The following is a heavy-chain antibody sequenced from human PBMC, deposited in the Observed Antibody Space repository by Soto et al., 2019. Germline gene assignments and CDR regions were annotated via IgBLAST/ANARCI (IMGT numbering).Heavy chain of an antibody. CDR1: GYTFTTYG. V-gene: IGHV1-18*01. D-gene: IGHD4-17*01. CDR2: ISAYSGNT. Sequence: QVQLVQSGAEVKKPGASVKVSCKASGYTFTTYGISWVRQAPGQGLEWVGWISAYSGNTKYAQKLQGRVTVTTDTSTSTAYREVRSLRSDDTAVYYCARVRYGDYWGQGTLVTTSS. J-gene: IGHJ4*02. CDR3: ARVRYGDY.